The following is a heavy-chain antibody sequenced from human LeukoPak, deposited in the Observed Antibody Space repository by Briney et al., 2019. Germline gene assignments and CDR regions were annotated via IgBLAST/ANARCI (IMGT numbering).Heavy chain of an antibody. Sequence: SVKVSCKASGGTFSSYAISWVRQAPGQGLEWMGGIIPIFGTANYAQKFQGRVTITADESTSTAYMELSSLRSEDTAVYYCARELDPNPNWFDPWGQGTLVTVSS. CDR3: ARELDPNPNWFDP. V-gene: IGHV1-69*13. J-gene: IGHJ5*02. CDR1: GGTFSSYA. D-gene: IGHD3/OR15-3a*01. CDR2: IIPIFGTA.